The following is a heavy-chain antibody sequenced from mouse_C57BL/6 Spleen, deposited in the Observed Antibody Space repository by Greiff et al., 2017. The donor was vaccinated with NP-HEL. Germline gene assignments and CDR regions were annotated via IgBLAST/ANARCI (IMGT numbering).Heavy chain of an antibody. CDR1: GYTFTSYW. CDR2: IYPGSGST. J-gene: IGHJ2*01. D-gene: IGHD2-5*01. CDR3: ARGGSNCGNLDY. V-gene: IGHV1-55*01. Sequence: QVQLQQPGAELVKPGASVKMSCKASGYTFTSYWITWVKQRPGQGLEWIGDIYPGSGSTNYNEKFKSKATLTADTSSSTAYMQLSSLTSEDSAVYYCARGGSNCGNLDYWGQGTTLTVSS.